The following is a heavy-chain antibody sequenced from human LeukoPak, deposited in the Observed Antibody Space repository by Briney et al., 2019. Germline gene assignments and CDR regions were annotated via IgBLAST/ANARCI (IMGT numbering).Heavy chain of an antibody. Sequence: ASVKVSCKASGYTFTGYYMHWVRQAPGQGLEWMGRINLNSGGTNYAQKFQGRVTMTRDTSVSTAYMELSRLRSDDTAVYYCARDLTPTSGWTYDAFDIWGQGTMVTVSP. CDR2: INLNSGGT. CDR3: ARDLTPTSGWTYDAFDI. CDR1: GYTFTGYY. D-gene: IGHD6-19*01. J-gene: IGHJ3*02. V-gene: IGHV1-2*06.